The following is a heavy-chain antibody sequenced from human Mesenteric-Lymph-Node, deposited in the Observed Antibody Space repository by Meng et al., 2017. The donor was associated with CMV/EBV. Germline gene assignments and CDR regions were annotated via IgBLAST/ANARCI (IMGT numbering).Heavy chain of an antibody. D-gene: IGHD2-21*01. CDR2: INPYNGDT. J-gene: IGHJ4*02. Sequence: SCKASGYIFTDYYIRWVRQAPGQGLEWMGWINPYNGDTNYALKLQGWVTMTRDTSVSTAYMELNRLRSDDTAVYYCAKDCGSSSCLDSWGQGTLVTVSS. V-gene: IGHV1-2*04. CDR1: GYIFTDYY. CDR3: AKDCGSSSCLDS.